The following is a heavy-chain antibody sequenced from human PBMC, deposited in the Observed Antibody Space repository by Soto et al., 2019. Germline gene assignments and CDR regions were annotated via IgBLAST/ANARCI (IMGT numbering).Heavy chain of an antibody. CDR2: FDPEDGET. CDR3: ATVTMVRNSGGFDY. CDR1: GYTLTELS. V-gene: IGHV1-24*01. Sequence: APVKASCKVSGYTLTELSMHWVRQAPGKGLEWMGGFDPEDGETIYAQKFQGRVTMTEDTSTDTAYMELSSLRSEDTAVYYCATVTMVRNSGGFDYWGQGTLVTVSS. J-gene: IGHJ4*02. D-gene: IGHD3-10*01.